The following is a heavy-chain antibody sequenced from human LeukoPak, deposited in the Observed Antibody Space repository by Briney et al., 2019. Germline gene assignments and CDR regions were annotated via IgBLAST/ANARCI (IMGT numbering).Heavy chain of an antibody. Sequence: SETLSLTCTVSGGSISSYYWSWIRQPPGKGLEWIGYIYYGGSTNYNPSLKSRVTISVDTSKNQFSLKLSSVTAADTAVYYCSRGSVLRYFDCWGQGTLVTVSS. D-gene: IGHD3-9*01. J-gene: IGHJ4*02. CDR2: IYYGGST. CDR3: SRGSVLRYFDC. V-gene: IGHV4-59*01. CDR1: GGSISSYY.